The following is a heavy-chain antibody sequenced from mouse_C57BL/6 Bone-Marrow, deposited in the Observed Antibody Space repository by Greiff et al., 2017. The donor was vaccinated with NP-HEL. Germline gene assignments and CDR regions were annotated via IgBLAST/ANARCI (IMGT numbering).Heavy chain of an antibody. J-gene: IGHJ3*01. CDR2: IFPGSGST. CDR3: INWDWFAY. V-gene: IGHV1-75*01. D-gene: IGHD4-1*02. Sequence: QVQLQQSGPELVKPGASVKITCKASGYTFTDYYINWVKQRPGQGLEWIGGIFPGSGSTYYNEMFKGKATLTVDRSSSTAYMLLSSLTSEDSAVYFCINWDWFAYWGQGTLVTVSA. CDR1: GYTFTDYY.